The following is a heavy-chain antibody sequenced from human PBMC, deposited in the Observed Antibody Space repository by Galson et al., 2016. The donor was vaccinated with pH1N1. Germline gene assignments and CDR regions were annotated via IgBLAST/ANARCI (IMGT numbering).Heavy chain of an antibody. J-gene: IGHJ4*02. Sequence: SLRLSCAASGFTLGDFYMDWVRQAPGKGLEWVGRITKRPEDYSTQDVASVEGRFTISRDDSKNVLYLQMNSLKTEDTAVYYCTRENHHKFDYWGQGTLVTVSS. CDR3: TRENHHKFDY. CDR2: ITKRPEDYST. V-gene: IGHV3-72*01. CDR1: GFTLGDFY.